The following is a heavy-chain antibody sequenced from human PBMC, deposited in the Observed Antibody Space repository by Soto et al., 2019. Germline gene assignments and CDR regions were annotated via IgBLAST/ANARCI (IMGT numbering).Heavy chain of an antibody. CDR3: TAPLDY. J-gene: IGHJ4*02. CDR2: IRSKANSYAT. Sequence: EVQLVESGGGLVQPGGSLKLSCAASGFTFSGSAMHWVRQASGKGLEWVGRIRSKANSYATAYAASVKGRFTISRDDSKNTAYLQINSLKTEDTAVYYCTAPLDYWGQGTLVTVSS. CDR1: GFTFSGSA. V-gene: IGHV3-73*01.